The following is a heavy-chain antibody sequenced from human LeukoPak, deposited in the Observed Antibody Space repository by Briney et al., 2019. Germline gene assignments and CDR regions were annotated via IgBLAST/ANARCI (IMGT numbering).Heavy chain of an antibody. CDR2: ISPDSGGT. CDR3: ARDLPIAAAGTDLIDY. V-gene: IGHV1-2*02. CDR1: GYTFTVYY. J-gene: IGHJ4*02. Sequence: ASVTVSCKASGYTFTVYYLHWVRQAPGQGLEWMGWISPDSGGTNYAQKFQGRVTMTRDTSISTAYMELSRLRSDDTAVYYCARDLPIAAAGTDLIDYWGQGTLVTVSS. D-gene: IGHD6-13*01.